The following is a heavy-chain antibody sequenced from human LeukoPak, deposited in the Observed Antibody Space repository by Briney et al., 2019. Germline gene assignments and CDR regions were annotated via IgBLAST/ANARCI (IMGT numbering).Heavy chain of an antibody. CDR2: IRSKAFGGTT. D-gene: IGHD3-10*01. V-gene: IGHV3-49*05. J-gene: IGHJ4*02. CDR1: GFNFDDYA. CDR3: TRELLWFGVSRYYFDF. Sequence: KPGRSLRLSCTGSGFNFDDYAMSWFRQAPGKGLEWVGFIRSKAFGGTTEYAASVKGRFTISRDDSKSIAYLQMSSLQTEDTAVYYCTRELLWFGVSRYYFDFWGQGTLVIVSS.